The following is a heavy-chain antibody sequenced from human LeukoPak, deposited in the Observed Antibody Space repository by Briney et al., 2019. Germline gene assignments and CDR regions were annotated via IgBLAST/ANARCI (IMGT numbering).Heavy chain of an antibody. CDR3: AKLPYYYDSSGYYVDY. J-gene: IGHJ4*02. CDR2: ISYDGSNK. CDR1: GFTLTNHA. D-gene: IGHD3-22*01. Sequence: PGGSLRLSCAVSGFTLTNHAVSWVRQAPGKGLEWVAVISYDGSNKYYADSVKGRFTISRDNSKNTLYLQMNSLRAEDTAVYYCAKLPYYYDSSGYYVDYWGQGTLVTVSS. V-gene: IGHV3-30*18.